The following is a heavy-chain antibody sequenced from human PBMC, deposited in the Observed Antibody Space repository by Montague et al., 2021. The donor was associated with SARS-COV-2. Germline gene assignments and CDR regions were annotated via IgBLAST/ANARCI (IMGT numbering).Heavy chain of an antibody. V-gene: IGHV4-38-2*02. CDR2: IYHSGST. D-gene: IGHD2-15*01. J-gene: IGHJ5*02. CDR3: ARERGCCSGGSCYSGWFDH. Sequence: SETLSLTCTVSGYSISSGYYWCWIRQPPGKGLEWIGSIYHSGSTYYNPSLKSRATISVDTSKHQFSLKLSSVTAADTAVYYCARERGCCSGGSCYSGWFDHWGQGTLVTVSS. CDR1: GYSISSGYY.